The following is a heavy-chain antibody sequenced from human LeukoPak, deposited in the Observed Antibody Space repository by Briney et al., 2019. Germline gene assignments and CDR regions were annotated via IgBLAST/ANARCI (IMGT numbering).Heavy chain of an antibody. J-gene: IGHJ6*02. CDR2: IYPGDSDT. D-gene: IGHD3-9*01. CDR1: GYSFTSYW. V-gene: IGHV5-51*01. Sequence: GESLKISCKGSGYSFTSYWIGWVRQMPGKGLEWMGIIYPGDSDTRYSPSFQGQVTIAADKSISTAYLQWSSLKASDTAMYYCARHAAGPLVLYGMDVWGQGTTVTVSS. CDR3: ARHAAGPLVLYGMDV.